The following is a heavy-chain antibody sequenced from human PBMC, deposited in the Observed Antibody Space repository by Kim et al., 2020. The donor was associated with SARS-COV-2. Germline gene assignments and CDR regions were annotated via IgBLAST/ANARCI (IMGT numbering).Heavy chain of an antibody. J-gene: IGHJ5*01. CDR3: ERENHCSGSSCYSDWF. Sequence: SETLSLTCTVSGGSISSSSYYWGWIRQPPGKGLEWIGSIYYSGSTYYNPSLKSRVTISVDTSKNQFSLKLSSVTAADTAVYYCERENHCSGSSCYSDWF. CDR1: GGSISSSSYY. CDR2: IYYSGST. D-gene: IGHD2-15*01. V-gene: IGHV4-39*02.